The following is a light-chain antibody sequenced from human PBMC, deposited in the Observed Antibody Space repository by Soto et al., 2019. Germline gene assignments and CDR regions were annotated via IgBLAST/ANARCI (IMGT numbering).Light chain of an antibody. CDR3: QQYGSSGT. CDR1: QSVSNNY. CDR2: AAS. Sequence: DIVLTQSPCTLSLSPGDRATLSCRASQSVSNNYLAWYQQKPGQAPRLLIDAASNRAAGLPDRFSGSGSGTVFTLTISRLEAEDFAVYYCQQYGSSGTFGQGTKVDIK. V-gene: IGKV3-20*01. J-gene: IGKJ1*01.